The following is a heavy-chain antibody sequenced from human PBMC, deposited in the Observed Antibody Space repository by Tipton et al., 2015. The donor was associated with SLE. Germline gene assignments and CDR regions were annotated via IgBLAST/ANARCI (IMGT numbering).Heavy chain of an antibody. CDR1: GGSFGGYY. CDR3: ARVSGGIAYMDV. Sequence: TLSLTCSIYGGSFGGYYWSWIRQPPGKGLEWIGEINHGGSTNYNPSLKSRVTIPVDTSKNKFSLKLSSVTAADTAVYYCARVSGGIAYMDVWGKGTTVTFSS. CDR2: INHGGST. D-gene: IGHD6-13*01. J-gene: IGHJ6*03. V-gene: IGHV4-34*01.